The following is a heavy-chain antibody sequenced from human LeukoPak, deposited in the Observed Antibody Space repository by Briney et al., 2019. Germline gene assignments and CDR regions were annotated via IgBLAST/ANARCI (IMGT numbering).Heavy chain of an antibody. CDR1: GFTFSDYY. D-gene: IGHD6-19*01. CDR3: ARDVGRDSSGSRGAEYFQH. Sequence: GGSLRLSCAASGFTFSDYYMSWIRQAPGKGLEWVSYISSSGSTIYYADSVKGRFTISRDNAKNSLYLQMNSLRAEDTAVYYCARDVGRDSSGSRGAEYFQHWGQGTLVTVSS. J-gene: IGHJ1*01. V-gene: IGHV3-11*01. CDR2: ISSSGSTI.